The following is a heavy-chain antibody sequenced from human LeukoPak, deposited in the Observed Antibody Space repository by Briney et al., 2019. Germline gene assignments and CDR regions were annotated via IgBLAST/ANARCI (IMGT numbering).Heavy chain of an antibody. J-gene: IGHJ4*02. Sequence: PGGSLRLSCVASGFTFSNYAMSWVRQVPGKGLEWVSAISGTGGSTSYADSVKGRFTISKDNSKNTLSLQMNSLRVEDTAIYYCAKEANWNYDDYFHYWGQGTLVTVSS. CDR2: ISGTGGST. CDR3: AKEANWNYDDYFHY. V-gene: IGHV3-23*01. D-gene: IGHD1-7*01. CDR1: GFTFSNYA.